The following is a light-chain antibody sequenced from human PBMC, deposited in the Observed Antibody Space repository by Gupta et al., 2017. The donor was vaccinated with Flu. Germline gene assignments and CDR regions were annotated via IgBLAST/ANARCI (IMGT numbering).Light chain of an antibody. Sequence: ITISCTGTSSDVVAYNYVSWYHQHPGQAPNLIMYDDTNRPSGVSKRVSGSKSGNNASLTIYGVQAEDEVEYYCPYYKSSSHLFVFGTGTKVTVI. CDR2: DDT. CDR1: SSDVVAYNY. J-gene: IGLJ1*01. V-gene: IGLV2-14*03. CDR3: PYYKSSSHLFV.